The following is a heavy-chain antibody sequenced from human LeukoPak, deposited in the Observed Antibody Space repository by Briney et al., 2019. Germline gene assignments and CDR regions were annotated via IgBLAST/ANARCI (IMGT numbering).Heavy chain of an antibody. CDR1: GFTFNNYA. Sequence: GGSLRLSCAASGFTFNNYAMSWVRQAPGRGLEWVSAITGSGSTTYYANSVRGRFTVSRDNSKNTLYLQMNSLRAEDTAVYYCARDNGDCSSTSCHSWGQGTLVTVSS. V-gene: IGHV3-23*01. J-gene: IGHJ4*02. CDR2: ITGSGSTT. D-gene: IGHD2-2*01. CDR3: ARDNGDCSSTSCHS.